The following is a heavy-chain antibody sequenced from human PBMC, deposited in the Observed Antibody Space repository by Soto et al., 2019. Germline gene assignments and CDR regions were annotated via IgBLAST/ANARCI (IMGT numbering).Heavy chain of an antibody. CDR1: EYSFTSYC. Sequence: FKVSCSPSEYSFTSYCMYWVQQALGQGLEWMGIINPSGGSTSYAQKFQGRVTMTRDTSTSTVYMELSSLRSEDAAVYYCARDTCGGSCDWFDPWGQGTLVTVSS. J-gene: IGHJ5*02. V-gene: IGHV1-46*01. CDR3: ARDTCGGSCDWFDP. CDR2: INPSGGST. D-gene: IGHD2-15*01.